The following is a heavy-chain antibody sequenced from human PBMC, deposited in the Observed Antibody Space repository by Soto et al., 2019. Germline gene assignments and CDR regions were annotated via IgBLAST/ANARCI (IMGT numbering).Heavy chain of an antibody. V-gene: IGHV3-33*01. CDR3: ARATSGSFDALDM. CDR2: IWYDGSIK. D-gene: IGHD1-26*01. Sequence: QVQLVESGGGVVQPGRSLRLSCAASGFTFGIYGMHWVRQAPGKGLEWVAVIWYDGSIKYHADSVKGRFTISRDNSKNTVYLQINSLRDEDTAVYYCARATSGSFDALDMWGQGTMVTVSS. CDR1: GFTFGIYG. J-gene: IGHJ3*02.